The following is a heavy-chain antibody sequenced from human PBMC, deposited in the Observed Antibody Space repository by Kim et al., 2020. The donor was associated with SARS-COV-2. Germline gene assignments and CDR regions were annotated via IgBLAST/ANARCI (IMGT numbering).Heavy chain of an antibody. CDR3: ARDLNKDTAIDLAFDY. J-gene: IGHJ4*02. CDR2: IWYDGSNK. V-gene: IGHV3-33*01. D-gene: IGHD5-18*01. Sequence: GGSLRLSCAASGFTFSSYGMHWVRQAPGKGLEWVAVIWYDGSNKYYADSVKGRFTISRDNSKNTLYLQMNSLRAEDTAVYYCARDLNKDTAIDLAFDYWGQGTLVTVSS. CDR1: GFTFSSYG.